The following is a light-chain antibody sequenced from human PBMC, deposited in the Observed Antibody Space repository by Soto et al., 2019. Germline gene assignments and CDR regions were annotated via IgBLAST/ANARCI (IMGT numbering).Light chain of an antibody. J-gene: IGLJ1*01. CDR1: SSDVGSYNL. Sequence: QSVLTQPASVSGSPGQSITISCTGTSSDVGSYNLVSWYQQHPGKAPKLMIYEGSKRPSGVSNRFSGSKSGNTASLTISGLQAEDEADYYCAVWDDSLNGHVFGTGTKVTVL. V-gene: IGLV2-23*01. CDR3: AVWDDSLNGHV. CDR2: EGS.